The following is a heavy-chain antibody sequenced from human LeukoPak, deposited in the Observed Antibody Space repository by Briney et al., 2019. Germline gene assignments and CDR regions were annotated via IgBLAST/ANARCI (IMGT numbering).Heavy chain of an antibody. CDR1: GGSISSYY. D-gene: IGHD3-10*01. CDR2: IYTSGST. CDR3: ARDRYYGSGSYYNHYYGMDV. J-gene: IGHJ6*02. V-gene: IGHV4-4*07. Sequence: SETLSLTCTVSGGSISSYYWSWIRQPAGKGLEWIGRIYTSGSTNYNPSLKSRVTMSVGTSKNQSSLKLSSVTAADTAVYYCARDRYYGSGSYYNHYYGMDVWGQGTTVTVSS.